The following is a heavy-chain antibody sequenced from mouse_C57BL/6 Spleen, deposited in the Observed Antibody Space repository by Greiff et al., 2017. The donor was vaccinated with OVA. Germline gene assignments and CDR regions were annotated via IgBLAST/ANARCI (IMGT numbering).Heavy chain of an antibody. Sequence: EVKVEESGPGLVKPSQSLSLTCSVTGYFITSGYYWNWIRQFPGNKLEWMGYISYDGSNNYNPSLKNRISITRDTSKIQFFLKLNSVTTEDTATYYCAREGLLLYDNWGQGTTLAVSS. V-gene: IGHV3-6*01. CDR3: AREGLLLYDN. CDR1: GYFITSGYY. D-gene: IGHD2-3*01. CDR2: ISYDGSN. J-gene: IGHJ2*01.